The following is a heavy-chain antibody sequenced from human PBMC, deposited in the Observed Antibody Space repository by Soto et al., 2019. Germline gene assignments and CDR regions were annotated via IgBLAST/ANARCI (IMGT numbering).Heavy chain of an antibody. V-gene: IGHV4-30-4*01. CDR2: IYYSGSA. Sequence: QVQLQESGPGLVKPSQTLSLTCTVSGGSISIGDYYWGWIRQPPGKGLEWIGYIYYSGSAYYNPSRKSLITISVDTSKNQVSLKLSSVTAADTAVYYCARVPPYGAQYYFDYWGQGTLVTVSS. D-gene: IGHD3-10*01. CDR1: GGSISIGDYY. J-gene: IGHJ4*02. CDR3: ARVPPYGAQYYFDY.